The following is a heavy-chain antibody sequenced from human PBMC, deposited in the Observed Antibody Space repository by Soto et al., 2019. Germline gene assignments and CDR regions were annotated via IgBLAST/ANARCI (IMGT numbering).Heavy chain of an antibody. CDR3: AAGGGLPRYY. CDR1: GGSISSGGYS. J-gene: IGHJ4*02. V-gene: IGHV4-30-2*01. Sequence: TLSLTGAGSGGSISSGGYSWSWIRQPPGKGLEWIGYIYHSGSTYYNPSLKSRVTISVDRSKNQFSLKLSSVTAADTAVYYCAAGGGLPRYYWGQGTLVTVSS. D-gene: IGHD5-12*01. CDR2: IYHSGST.